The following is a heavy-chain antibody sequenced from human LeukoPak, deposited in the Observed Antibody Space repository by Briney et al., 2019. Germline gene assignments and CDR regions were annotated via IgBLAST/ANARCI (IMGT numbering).Heavy chain of an antibody. V-gene: IGHV4-38-2*01. CDR2: IYHSGTT. CDR1: GYSISSANY. CDR3: ARLRYCSSTSCYNGYYFDY. Sequence: PSETLSLTCAVSGYSISSANYWGWIRQPPGKGLEWVGSIYHSGTTFYNPSLKSRVTISIDTSKNQFSLKLTSVTAADTAVYYCARLRYCSSTSCYNGYYFDYWGQGTLVTVSS. J-gene: IGHJ4*02. D-gene: IGHD2-2*01.